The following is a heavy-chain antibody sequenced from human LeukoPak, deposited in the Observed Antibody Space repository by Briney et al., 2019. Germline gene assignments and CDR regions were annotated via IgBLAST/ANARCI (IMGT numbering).Heavy chain of an antibody. D-gene: IGHD3-22*01. Sequence: GGSLRLSCAASGFIFSSYSMNWVRQAPGKGLEWFSSISSSSSYIYYADSVKGRFTISRDNAKNSLYLQMNSLRAEDTAVYYCAKVTSGYYHVEAFDIWGQGTMVTVSS. J-gene: IGHJ3*02. CDR1: GFIFSSYS. CDR2: ISSSSSYI. CDR3: AKVTSGYYHVEAFDI. V-gene: IGHV3-21*01.